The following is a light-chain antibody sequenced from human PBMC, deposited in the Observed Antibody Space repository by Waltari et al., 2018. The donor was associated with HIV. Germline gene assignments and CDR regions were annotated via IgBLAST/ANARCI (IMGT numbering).Light chain of an antibody. CDR1: QSIGIY. CDR2: AAS. CDR3: QQAYSIPFT. J-gene: IGKJ3*01. Sequence: DVQMTQSPSSLSAAIRDRVTITCRASQSIGIYLNWYQQKPGKAPKLLMYAASSVKSEVPSRFSGSGSGTDFTLTITSLQAEDVAVYYCQQAYSIPFTFGPGTRVDFK. V-gene: IGKV1-39*01.